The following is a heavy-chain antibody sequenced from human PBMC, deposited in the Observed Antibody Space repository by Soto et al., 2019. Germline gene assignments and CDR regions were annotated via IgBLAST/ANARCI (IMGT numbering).Heavy chain of an antibody. CDR1: GFTFSNNY. Sequence: EVQLVESGGGLIQPGGSLRLSCAASGFTFSNNYMRWVRQAPGKGLEWVSLIYSGGNTHYADSVKGRFTISRDDSKKTLYLQMNSLRVEDTAVYYCARDPPGIAASGAGGWGQGTLVTVSS. J-gene: IGHJ4*02. CDR3: ARDPPGIAASGAGG. V-gene: IGHV3-53*01. CDR2: IYSGGNT. D-gene: IGHD6-13*01.